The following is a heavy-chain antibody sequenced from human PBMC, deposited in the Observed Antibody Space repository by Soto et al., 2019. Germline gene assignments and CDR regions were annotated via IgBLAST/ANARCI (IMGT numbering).Heavy chain of an antibody. CDR1: GYTFTSYD. CDR2: MNPNSGNT. V-gene: IGHV1-8*01. CDR3: ARKGTDSIFGVVDSLYNWFDP. Sequence: ASVKVSCKASGYTFTSYDINWVRQATGQGLEWMGWMNPNSGNTGYAQKFQGRVTMTRNNSISTAYMELSSLRSEDTAVYYCARKGTDSIFGVVDSLYNWFDPWGHGTLVTVSS. J-gene: IGHJ5*02. D-gene: IGHD3-3*01.